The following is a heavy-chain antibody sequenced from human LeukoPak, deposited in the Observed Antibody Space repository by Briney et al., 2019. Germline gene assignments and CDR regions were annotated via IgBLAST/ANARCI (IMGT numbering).Heavy chain of an antibody. V-gene: IGHV3-33*01. CDR1: GFTFSSYG. J-gene: IGHJ3*02. D-gene: IGHD3-22*01. CDR3: ATGDHYDSSGYFDAFDI. Sequence: GSLRLSCAASGFTFSSYGMHWVRQAPGKGLEWVAVIWYDGSNKYYADSVKGRFTISRDNSKNTLYLQMNSLRAEDTAVYYCATGDHYDSSGYFDAFDIWGQGTMVTVSS. CDR2: IWYDGSNK.